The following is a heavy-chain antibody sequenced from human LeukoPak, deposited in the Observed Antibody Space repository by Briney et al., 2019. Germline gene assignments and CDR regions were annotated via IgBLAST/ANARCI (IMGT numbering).Heavy chain of an antibody. D-gene: IGHD1-7*01. J-gene: IGHJ4*02. Sequence: GGSLRLSCAASGFAFSSYSMNWVRQAPGKGLEWVSSISSSSSYIYYADSVKGRFTISRDNAKNSLYLQMNILRDEDTAVYSCARSMALTGTFSHFFDYWGQGTLVTVSS. V-gene: IGHV3-21*01. CDR3: ARSMALTGTFSHFFDY. CDR1: GFAFSSYS. CDR2: ISSSSSYI.